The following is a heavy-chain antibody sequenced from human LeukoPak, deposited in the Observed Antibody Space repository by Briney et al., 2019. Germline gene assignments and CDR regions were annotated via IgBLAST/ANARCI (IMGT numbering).Heavy chain of an antibody. Sequence: PSETLSLTCTVSGGSISSSFYYWGWIRQPPGKGLEWIGSIYYSGSTYYNPSLKSRVTISVDTSKNQFSLKLSSVTAADTAVYYCARNYDSSGYYTWYFDLWGRGTLVTVSS. CDR3: ARNYDSSGYYTWYFDL. V-gene: IGHV4-39*07. CDR1: GGSISSSFYY. D-gene: IGHD3-22*01. CDR2: IYYSGST. J-gene: IGHJ2*01.